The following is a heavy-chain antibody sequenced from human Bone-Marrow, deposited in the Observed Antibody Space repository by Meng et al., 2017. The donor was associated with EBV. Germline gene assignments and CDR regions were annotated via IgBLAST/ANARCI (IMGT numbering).Heavy chain of an antibody. J-gene: IGHJ4*02. D-gene: IGHD3-10*01. CDR3: ASESGRGFTPNY. V-gene: IGHV1-69*01. CDR2: LIPMSDAP. Sequence: VQLVQSGAGVKKPGSSANVSGKTFGGTFRSDAISWVRQAPGQGLEGMGGLIPMSDAPHYAQKFQGRVTITADESTSTHYMDLSGLRSEDTAVYYCASESGRGFTPNYWGQGTLVTVSS. CDR1: GGTFRSDA.